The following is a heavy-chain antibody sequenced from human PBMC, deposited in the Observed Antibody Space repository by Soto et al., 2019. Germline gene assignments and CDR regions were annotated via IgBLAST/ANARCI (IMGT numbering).Heavy chain of an antibody. D-gene: IGHD3-3*01. CDR3: ARGQRFSDWFDP. CDR2: IYSSGST. V-gene: IGHV4-4*07. Sequence: PSETLSLTCTVTGGTISGYYWTWIRQSAGGGLEWIGRIYSSGSTNYNPSLKSRVTISLATSMNHFSLRLSSVTAADTAVYYCARGQRFSDWFDPWGQGTLVTVSS. J-gene: IGHJ5*02. CDR1: GGTISGYY.